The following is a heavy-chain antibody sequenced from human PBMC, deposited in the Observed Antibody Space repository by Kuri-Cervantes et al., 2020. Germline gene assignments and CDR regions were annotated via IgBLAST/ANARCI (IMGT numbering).Heavy chain of an antibody. J-gene: IGHJ6*02. Sequence: SLKISCAASGFTFDDYAMHWVRQAPGKGLEWVSGISWNSGSIGYADSVKGRFTISRDNSKNTLYLQMKSLRAKDRAVYYCARGGDYYDSSGYANADYYYYYGMDVWGQGTTVTVSS. D-gene: IGHD3-22*01. CDR3: ARGGDYYDSSGYANADYYYYYGMDV. CDR2: ISWNSGSI. V-gene: IGHV3-9*01. CDR1: GFTFDDYA.